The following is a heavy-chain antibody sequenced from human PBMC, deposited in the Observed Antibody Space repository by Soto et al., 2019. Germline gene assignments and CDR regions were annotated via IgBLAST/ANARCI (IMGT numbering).Heavy chain of an antibody. Sequence: GSLRLSCVVSGFTFSSYWMSWVRQAPGKGLEWVANIKQDGSEKYYVDSVKGRITISRDNAKNSLYLQMNSLRAEDTAVYYCARDTTGYGDAFDIWGQGTMVTVSS. CDR1: GFTFSSYW. V-gene: IGHV3-7*01. D-gene: IGHD6-13*01. CDR2: IKQDGSEK. CDR3: ARDTTGYGDAFDI. J-gene: IGHJ3*02.